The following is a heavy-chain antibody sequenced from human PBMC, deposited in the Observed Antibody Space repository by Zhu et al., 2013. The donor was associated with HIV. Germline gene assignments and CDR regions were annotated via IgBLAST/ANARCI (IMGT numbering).Heavy chain of an antibody. CDR3: ARSRGGYDLVREPTHSNYYYYGMDV. CDR1: GGTFSSYT. J-gene: IGHJ6*02. Sequence: QVQLVQSGAEVKKPGSSVKVSCKASGGTFSSYTISWVRQAPGQGLEWMGRIIPILGIANYAQKFQGRVTITADKSTSTAYMELSSLRSEDTAVYYCARSRGGYDLVREPTHSNYYYYGMDVWGRRDRRSPSP. V-gene: IGHV1-69*02. D-gene: IGHD5-12*01. CDR2: IIPILGIA.